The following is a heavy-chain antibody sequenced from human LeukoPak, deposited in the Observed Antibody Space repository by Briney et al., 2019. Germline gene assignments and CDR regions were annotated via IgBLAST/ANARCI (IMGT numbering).Heavy chain of an antibody. CDR3: ARATGRGGSYYPYYFDY. CDR1: GGTFSSYA. Sequence: SVKVSCKASGGTFSSYAISWVRQAPGQGLEWMGRIIPIFGTANYAQKFQGRVTITTNESTSTAYMELSSLRSEDTAVYYCARATGRGGSYYPYYFDYWGQGTLVTVSS. D-gene: IGHD1-26*01. J-gene: IGHJ4*02. V-gene: IGHV1-69*05. CDR2: IIPIFGTA.